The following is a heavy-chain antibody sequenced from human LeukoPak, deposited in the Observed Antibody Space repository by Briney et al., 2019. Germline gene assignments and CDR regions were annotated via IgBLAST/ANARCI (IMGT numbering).Heavy chain of an antibody. CDR2: IYYSGST. V-gene: IGHV4-59*08. J-gene: IGHJ5*02. D-gene: IGHD3-10*01. Sequence: PSETLSLTCTVSGGSISSYYWSWIRQPPGKGLEWIGYIYYSGSTNYNPSLKSRVTISVDTSKNQFSLKLSSVTTADTAVYYCARGAFGESPYNWFDPWGQGTLVTVSS. CDR3: ARGAFGESPYNWFDP. CDR1: GGSISSYY.